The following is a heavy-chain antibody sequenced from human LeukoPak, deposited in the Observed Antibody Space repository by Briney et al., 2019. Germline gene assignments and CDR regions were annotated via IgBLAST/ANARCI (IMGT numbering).Heavy chain of an antibody. J-gene: IGHJ4*02. CDR2: INPNSGGT. CDR3: ARDLGYSGYEEGGGY. D-gene: IGHD5-12*01. CDR1: GYTFTGYY. V-gene: IGHV1-2*02. Sequence: ASVKVSCKASGYTFTGYYMHWVRQAPGQRLEWMGWINPNSGGTNYAQKFQGRVTMTRDTSISTAYMELSRLRSDDTAVYYCARDLGYSGYEEGGGYWGQGTLVTVSS.